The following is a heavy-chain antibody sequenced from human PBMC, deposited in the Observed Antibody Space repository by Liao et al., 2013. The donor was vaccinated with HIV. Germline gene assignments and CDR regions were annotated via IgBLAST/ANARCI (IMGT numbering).Heavy chain of an antibody. CDR3: ARMDKTMVTPLFDY. CDR1: GGSINNHY. V-gene: IGHV4-4*07. Sequence: QMQLQESGPGLVKPSETLSLTCAVSGGSINNHYWNWIRQPAGRGLEWIGRIYTSGNTNYNPSLKSRVTMSVDTSKNQFSLRLTSVTAADTAVYYCARMDKTMVTPLFDYWGQGILVTVSS. CDR2: IYTSGNT. J-gene: IGHJ4*02. D-gene: IGHD5-18*01.